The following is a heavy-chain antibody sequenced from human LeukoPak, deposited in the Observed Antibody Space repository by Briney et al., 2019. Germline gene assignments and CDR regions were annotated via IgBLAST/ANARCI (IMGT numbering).Heavy chain of an antibody. CDR1: GFTFSSYA. J-gene: IGHJ4*02. Sequence: PGGSLRLSCVASGFTFSSYAMNWVRQAPGKGLEWVSSISSSSSYIYYTDLVKGRFTISRDNAKNSLYLQMNSLRAEDTAVYYCAKDVYSSVWYHDYWGQGTLVTVSS. D-gene: IGHD6-19*01. V-gene: IGHV3-21*01. CDR3: AKDVYSSVWYHDY. CDR2: ISSSSSYI.